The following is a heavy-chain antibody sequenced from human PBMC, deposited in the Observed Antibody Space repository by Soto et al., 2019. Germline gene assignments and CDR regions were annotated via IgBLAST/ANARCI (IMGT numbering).Heavy chain of an antibody. V-gene: IGHV3-30*18. D-gene: IGHD1-1*01. J-gene: IGHJ4*02. CDR3: ANQVQTGH. CDR2: ISYDGNTE. CDR1: GFIFSSSG. Sequence: QVQLVESGGGVVLPGRSLRLSCAASGFIFSSSGMHWVRQAPGKGLEWVAVISYDGNTEYYADSVKGRFTISRDNSKNTLYLQMTSLRVEDTAVYYCANQVQTGHWGQGTLVTVSS.